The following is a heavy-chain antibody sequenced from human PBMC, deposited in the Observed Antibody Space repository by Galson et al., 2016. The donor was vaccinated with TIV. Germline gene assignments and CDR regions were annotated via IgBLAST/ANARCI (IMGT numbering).Heavy chain of an antibody. CDR2: INVGNGNT. CDR3: ARAGVGAARDGGDY. CDR1: GYTFTSHT. Sequence: SVKVSCKASGYTFTSHTMHWVRQAPGQRLEWMGWINVGNGNTKYVQKFKGRVTITSDTSARIAYMELSTLTSEDTAMYYCARAGVGAARDGGDYWGQGTLVTVSS. J-gene: IGHJ4*02. V-gene: IGHV1-3*01. D-gene: IGHD6-6*01.